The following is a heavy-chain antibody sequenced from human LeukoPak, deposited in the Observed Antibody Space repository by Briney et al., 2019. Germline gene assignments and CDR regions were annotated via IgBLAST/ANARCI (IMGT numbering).Heavy chain of an antibody. D-gene: IGHD3-3*01. V-gene: IGHV4-34*01. CDR3: ARGQRTTIFGVVIRYNWFDP. CDR2: INHSGST. Sequence: SETLSLTCAVYGGSFSGYYWSWIRQPPGKGLEWIGEINHSGSTNYNPSLKSRVTISVDTSKNQFSLKLSSVAAADTAVYYCARGQRTTIFGVVIRYNWFDPWGQGTLVTVSS. CDR1: GGSFSGYY. J-gene: IGHJ5*02.